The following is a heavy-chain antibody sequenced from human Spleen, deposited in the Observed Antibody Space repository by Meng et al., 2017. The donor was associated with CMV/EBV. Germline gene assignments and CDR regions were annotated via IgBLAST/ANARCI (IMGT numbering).Heavy chain of an antibody. CDR3: ARGGFGGYDFGDYGNFFDP. J-gene: IGHJ5*02. CDR1: FTRYG. Sequence: FTRYGFSWVRQAPGQGLEWIGWISGYNGQITYAQSLEDRVTMVTDTFTNTASMELRSLRSDDTAVYYCARGGFGGYDFGDYGNFFDPWGQGTLVTVSS. V-gene: IGHV1-18*01. D-gene: IGHD4-17*01. CDR2: ISGYNGQI.